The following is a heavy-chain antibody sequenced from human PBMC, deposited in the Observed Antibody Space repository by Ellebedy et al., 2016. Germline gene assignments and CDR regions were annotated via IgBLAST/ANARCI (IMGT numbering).Heavy chain of an antibody. V-gene: IGHV1-24*01. CDR2: FDLESGAK. CDR3: ATNPNWGSASYYYYAMDV. J-gene: IGHJ6*02. D-gene: IGHD2-2*01. Sequence: ASVKVSCKVSGYSLSKLSIHWVRQAPGKGLEWMGGFDLESGAKKNAQKFQGRVTMTEDTSTDTAYMELSSLRSGDTAVYYCATNPNWGSASYYYYAMDVWGHGTSVTVSS. CDR1: GYSLSKLS.